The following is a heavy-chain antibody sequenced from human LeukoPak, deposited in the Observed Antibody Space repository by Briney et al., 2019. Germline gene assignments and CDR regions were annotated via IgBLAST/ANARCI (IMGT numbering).Heavy chain of an antibody. CDR2: SSGYNGNT. D-gene: IGHD6-13*01. Sequence: GASVKVSCKASGYAFTSYGISWVRQAPGQGLEWMGWSSGYNGNTGYAQKFQGRVTITRNTSISTAYMELSSLRSEDTAVYYCARVAETAAGTDGLDYWGQGTLVTVSS. CDR3: ARVAETAAGTDGLDY. CDR1: GYAFTSYG. J-gene: IGHJ4*02. V-gene: IGHV1-8*03.